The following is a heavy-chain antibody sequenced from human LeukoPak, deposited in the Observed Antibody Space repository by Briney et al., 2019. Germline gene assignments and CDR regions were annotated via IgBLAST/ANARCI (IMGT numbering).Heavy chain of an antibody. CDR2: MNPNSDNT. CDR3: ARDYCSSNSCYWHYFDY. Sequence: ASVKVSCKASGYTFTTYDINWVRQATGQGLEWMGWMNPNSDNTGYAQKFQGRVTMTRNTSISTAYMELSSLRSEDTAVYYCARDYCSSNSCYWHYFDYWGQGTLVTVSS. V-gene: IGHV1-8*01. CDR1: GYTFTTYD. D-gene: IGHD2-2*01. J-gene: IGHJ4*02.